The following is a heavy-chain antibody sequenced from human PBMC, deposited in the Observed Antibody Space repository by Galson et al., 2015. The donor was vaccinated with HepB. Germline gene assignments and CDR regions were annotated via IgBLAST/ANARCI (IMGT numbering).Heavy chain of an antibody. CDR2: IYWNDDK. V-gene: IGHV2-5*01. J-gene: IGHJ5*02. CDR3: AHTQRTEILPSGWFDP. CDR1: GFSLNTRGVG. Sequence: PALVKPTQTLTLTCTFSGFSLNTRGVGVGWIRQSPGKALEWVSLIYWNDDKRYSPSLRTRLTITKDTSKNQVVLTMTNVDPVDTATYYCAHTQRTEILPSGWFDPWGQGTLVTVSS. D-gene: IGHD3-3*01.